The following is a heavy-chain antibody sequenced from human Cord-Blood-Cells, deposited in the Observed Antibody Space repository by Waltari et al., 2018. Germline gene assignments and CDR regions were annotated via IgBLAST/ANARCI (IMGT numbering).Heavy chain of an antibody. D-gene: IGHD2-21*01. CDR2: ISYDGSNK. CDR1: GFTFSSYG. CDR3: AKEERVGGYCGGDCYNWFDP. V-gene: IGHV3-30*18. Sequence: QVQLVESGGGVVQPGRSLRLSCAASGFTFSSYGMHWVRQAPGKGLEWVAVISYDGSNKYYADSVKGRFTISRDNSKNTLYLQMNSLRAEDTAVYYCAKEERVGGYCGGDCYNWFDPWGQGTLVTVSS. J-gene: IGHJ5*02.